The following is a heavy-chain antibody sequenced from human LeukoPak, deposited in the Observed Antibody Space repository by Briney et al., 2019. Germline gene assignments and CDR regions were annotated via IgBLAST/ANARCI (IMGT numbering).Heavy chain of an antibody. CDR3: ASLSLVGATILL. J-gene: IGHJ4*02. CDR1: GGSISTNTYY. CDR2: IYHSGST. D-gene: IGHD1-26*01. Sequence: PSETLSLTCTVSGGSISTNTYYWGWIRQPPGKGLEWIGSIYHSGSTYYNPSLKSRVTISVDTSKNQFSLKLSSVTAADTAVYYCASLSLVGATILLWGQGTLVTVSS. V-gene: IGHV4-39*07.